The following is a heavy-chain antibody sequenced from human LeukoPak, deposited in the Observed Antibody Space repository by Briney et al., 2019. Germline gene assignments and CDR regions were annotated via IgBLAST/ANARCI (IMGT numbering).Heavy chain of an antibody. V-gene: IGHV3-7*01. CDR2: IKNDGSHK. CDR3: ASSHDSSGND. J-gene: IGHJ4*02. CDR1: GFSVRSYW. D-gene: IGHD3-22*01. Sequence: LPGGSLRLTCVTCGFSVRSYWRAWVGQAPGKGMEWVANIKNDGSHKYYVDSVKGRFTISRDNAKNSVYLEMNNLRADDTAVYFCASSHDSSGNDWGQGTMVTVS.